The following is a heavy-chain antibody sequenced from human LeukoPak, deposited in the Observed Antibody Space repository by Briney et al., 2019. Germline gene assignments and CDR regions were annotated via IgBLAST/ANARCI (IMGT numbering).Heavy chain of an antibody. Sequence: GGSLRLSCAASGFTFSSYEMNWVRQAPGKGLEWVSSISSSSSYIYYADSVKGRFTISRDNAKNSLYLQMNSLRAEDTAVYYCARTAAGNHDAFDIWGQGTMVTVSS. V-gene: IGHV3-21*01. J-gene: IGHJ3*02. CDR2: ISSSSSYI. D-gene: IGHD6-13*01. CDR3: ARTAAGNHDAFDI. CDR1: GFTFSSYE.